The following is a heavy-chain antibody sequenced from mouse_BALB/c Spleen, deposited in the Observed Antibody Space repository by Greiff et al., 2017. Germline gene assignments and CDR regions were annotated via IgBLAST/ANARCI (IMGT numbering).Heavy chain of an antibody. Sequence: QVQLKESGPGLVQPSQSLSITCTVSGFSLTSYGVHWVRQSPGKGLEWLGVIWSGGSTDYNAAFISRLSISKDNSKSQVFFKMNSLQADDTAIYYCARKNGYDDGFAYWGQGTLVTVSA. V-gene: IGHV2-4-1*01. CDR3: ARKNGYDDGFAY. D-gene: IGHD2-2*01. J-gene: IGHJ3*01. CDR1: GFSLTSYG. CDR2: IWSGGST.